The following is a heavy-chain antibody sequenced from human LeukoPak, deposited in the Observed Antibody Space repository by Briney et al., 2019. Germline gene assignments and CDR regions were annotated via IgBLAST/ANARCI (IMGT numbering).Heavy chain of an antibody. D-gene: IGHD2-2*01. CDR3: ALGNCPTTSCYPGVAFDI. CDR2: FYASGST. Sequence: SQTLSLTCTVSGGSISSGGYFWSWIRQPAGKGLEWIGRFYASGSTNYNPSLQSRVTISVDTSKNPFSLKLTSVTAADTAVYYCALGNCPTTSCYPGVAFDIWGQGTMVTVSS. CDR1: GGSISSGGYF. J-gene: IGHJ3*02. V-gene: IGHV4-61*02.